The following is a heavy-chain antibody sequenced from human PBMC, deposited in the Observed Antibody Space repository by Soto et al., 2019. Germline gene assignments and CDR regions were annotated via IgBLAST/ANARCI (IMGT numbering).Heavy chain of an antibody. D-gene: IGHD1-26*01. V-gene: IGHV4-39*01. CDR2: IYYSGST. Sequence: PSETLSLTCTVSGGSISSSSYYWGWIRQPPGKGLEWIGRIYYSGSTYYNPSLKSRVTISVDTSKNQFSLKLSSVTAADTAVYYCARLETGATAGFYFDYWGQGTLVTVSS. CDR3: ARLETGATAGFYFDY. CDR1: GGSISSSSYY. J-gene: IGHJ4*02.